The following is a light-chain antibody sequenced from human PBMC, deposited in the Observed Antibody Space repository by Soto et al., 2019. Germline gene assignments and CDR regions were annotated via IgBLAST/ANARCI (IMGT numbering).Light chain of an antibody. CDR2: EVS. CDR3: SSYTSTDTPFV. Sequence: QSALTQPASVSGSPGQSITISCTGTRSDVGGYNYVSWYQQHPGKAPKLIIFEVSNRPPEVSSRISGSKSGNTASLAISGLQAEDEAVYYCSSYTSTDTPFVFGPGTKLTV. CDR1: RSDVGGYNY. J-gene: IGLJ1*01. V-gene: IGLV2-14*01.